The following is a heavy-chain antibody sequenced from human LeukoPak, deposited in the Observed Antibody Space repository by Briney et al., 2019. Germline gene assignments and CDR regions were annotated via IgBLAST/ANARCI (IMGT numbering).Heavy chain of an antibody. CDR2: IIPIFGTA. J-gene: IGHJ6*02. Sequence: SVKVSCKASGYTFTSHGISWVRQAPGQGLEWMGGIIPIFGTANYAQKFQGRVTITADESTSTAYMELSSLRSEDTAVYYCARAYYYDSSGYPGECMDVWGQGTTVTVSS. D-gene: IGHD3-22*01. V-gene: IGHV1-69*13. CDR3: ARAYYYDSSGYPGECMDV. CDR1: GYTFTSHG.